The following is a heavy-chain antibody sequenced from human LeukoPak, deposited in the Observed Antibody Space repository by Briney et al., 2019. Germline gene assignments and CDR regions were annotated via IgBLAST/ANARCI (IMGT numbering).Heavy chain of an antibody. V-gene: IGHV4-39*07. D-gene: IGHD3-22*01. CDR1: GGSISSSSYY. CDR2: IYYSGST. J-gene: IGHJ4*02. CDR3: ARTSYYYDSSGYYYPYYFDY. Sequence: SETLSLTCTVSGGSISSSSYYWGWIRQPPGKGLEWIGSIYYSGSTYYNPSLKSRVTISVDTSKNQFSLKLSSVTAADTAVYYCARTSYYYDSSGYYYPYYFDYWAQGTLVTVSS.